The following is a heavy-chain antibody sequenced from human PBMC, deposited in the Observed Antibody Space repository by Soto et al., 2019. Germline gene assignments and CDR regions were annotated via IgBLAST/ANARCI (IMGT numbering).Heavy chain of an antibody. J-gene: IGHJ4*02. CDR1: GFTFSSYA. V-gene: IGHV3-23*01. CDR2: ISGSGGST. D-gene: IGHD6-19*01. CDR3: AKAPWGSSGWSYYFDY. Sequence: EVQLLESGGGLVQPGGSLRLSCAASGFTFSSYAMSWVRQAPGKGLEWVSAISGSGGSTYYADSVKGRFTISRDNSKNTLYLQMNSLRAEDTAVYYCAKAPWGSSGWSYYFDYWGQGTLVTVSS.